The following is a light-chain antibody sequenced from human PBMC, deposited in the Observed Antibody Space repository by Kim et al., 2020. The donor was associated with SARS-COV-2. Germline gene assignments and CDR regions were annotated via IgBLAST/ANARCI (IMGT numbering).Light chain of an antibody. J-gene: IGLJ1*01. CDR3: NSRDRDSTGNLYV. Sequence: GQTVTITCPGTSLRRDYPSWYQQKPRQAPVLVMHDKNNRPPGIPDRFSGSGSGDTASVTITGARPPAEADYYCNSRDRDSTGNLYVFGTGTKVTVL. CDR1: SLRRDY. CDR2: DKN. V-gene: IGLV3-19*01.